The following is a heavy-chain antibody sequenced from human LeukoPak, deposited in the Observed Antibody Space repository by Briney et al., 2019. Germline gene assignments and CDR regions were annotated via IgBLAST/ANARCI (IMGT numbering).Heavy chain of an antibody. J-gene: IGHJ4*02. D-gene: IGHD6-19*01. CDR1: GGSISSSRSY. CDR3: ARDMVAGGPDY. V-gene: IGHV3-74*01. Sequence: ETLPLTCSVSGGSISSSRSYWGWIRQTPGKGLEWVSRINSDGITTSYADSVKGRFTISRDNAKNTLYLQMNSLRAEDTAVYYCARDMVAGGPDYWGQGTLVTVSS. CDR2: INSDGITT.